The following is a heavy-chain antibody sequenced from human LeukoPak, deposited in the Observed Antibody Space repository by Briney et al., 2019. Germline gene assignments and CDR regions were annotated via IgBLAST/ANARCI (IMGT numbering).Heavy chain of an antibody. D-gene: IGHD3-22*01. CDR3: ARHYYDSSGYYYVNDY. V-gene: IGHV1-69*06. CDR2: IIPIFGTA. Sequence: SVKVSCKASGGTFSSYAISWVRQAPGQGLEWMGGIIPIFGTANYAQKFQGRVTITADKSTSTAYMELSSLRSEDTAVYYCARHYYDSSGYYYVNDYWGQGTLVSVS. J-gene: IGHJ4*02. CDR1: GGTFSSYA.